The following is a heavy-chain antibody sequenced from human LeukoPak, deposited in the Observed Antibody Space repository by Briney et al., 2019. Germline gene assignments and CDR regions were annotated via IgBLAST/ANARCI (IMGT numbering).Heavy chain of an antibody. CDR3: ARDQRSGYSGYDYYYYYYMDV. J-gene: IGHJ6*03. CDR1: GGSISSSNW. V-gene: IGHV4-4*02. Sequence: SSETLSLTCAVSGGSISSSNWWSWVRQPPGKGLEWIGEIYHSGSTNYNPSLKSRVTISVDKSKNQFSLKLSSVTAADTAVYYCARDQRSGYSGYDYYYYYYMDVWGKGTTVTVSS. CDR2: IYHSGST. D-gene: IGHD5-12*01.